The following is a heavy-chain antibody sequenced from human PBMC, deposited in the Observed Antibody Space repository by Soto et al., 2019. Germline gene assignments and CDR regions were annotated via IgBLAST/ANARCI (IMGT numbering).Heavy chain of an antibody. CDR1: GYTFTSYY. D-gene: IGHD5-18*01. J-gene: IGHJ4*02. CDR2: INPSGGST. Sequence: ASVKVSCKASGYTFTSYYMHWVRQAPGQGLERMGIINPSGGSTSYAQKFQGRVTMTRDTSTSTVYMELSSLRSEDTAVYYCARDLIQLWLRGYYFDYWGQGTLVTVSS. CDR3: ARDLIQLWLRGYYFDY. V-gene: IGHV1-46*01.